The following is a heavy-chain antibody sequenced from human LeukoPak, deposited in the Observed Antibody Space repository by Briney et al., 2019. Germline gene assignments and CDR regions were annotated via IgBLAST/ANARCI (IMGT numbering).Heavy chain of an antibody. Sequence: GGSLRLSCAASGFTFSSYALSWVRQAPGKGLEWVSAISGGGGSTYYADSVKGRFTISRDNSKNALYLQMNSLRAEDTAVYYCAKESGYVLLDYWGQGTLVTVSS. V-gene: IGHV3-23*01. CDR3: AKESGYVLLDY. CDR1: GFTFSSYA. CDR2: ISGGGGST. D-gene: IGHD3-10*01. J-gene: IGHJ4*02.